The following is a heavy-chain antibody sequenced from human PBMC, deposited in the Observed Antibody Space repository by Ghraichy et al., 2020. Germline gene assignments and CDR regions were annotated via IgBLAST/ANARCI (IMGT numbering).Heavy chain of an antibody. V-gene: IGHV1-2*02. CDR3: ARELSNRWLQLRAFDI. D-gene: IGHD5-24*01. Sequence: ASVKVSCKASGYTFTGYYMHWVRQAPGQGLEWMGWINPNSGGTNYAQKFQGRVTMTRDTSISTAYMELSRLRSDDTAVYYCARELSNRWLQLRAFDIWGQGTMVTVSS. CDR2: INPNSGGT. J-gene: IGHJ3*02. CDR1: GYTFTGYY.